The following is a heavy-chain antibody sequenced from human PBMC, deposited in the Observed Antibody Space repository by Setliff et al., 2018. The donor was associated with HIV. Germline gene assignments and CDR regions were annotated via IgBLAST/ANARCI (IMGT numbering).Heavy chain of an antibody. J-gene: IGHJ4*02. V-gene: IGHV4-59*12. CDR2: IYYSGST. D-gene: IGHD6-19*01. CDR3: ATGITMAPDY. CDR1: GGSISSYY. Sequence: SETLSLTCSVSGGSISSYYWSWIRQPPGKGLEWIGYIYYSGSTNYNPSLESRVTISVATSKNQFSLKLTSVTAADTAVYYCATGITMAPDYWGQGSLVTVSS.